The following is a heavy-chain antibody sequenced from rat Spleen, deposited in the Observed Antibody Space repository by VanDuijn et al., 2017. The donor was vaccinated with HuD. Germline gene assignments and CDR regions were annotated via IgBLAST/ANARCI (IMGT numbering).Heavy chain of an antibody. Sequence: EVQLVESGGGLVQPGRSLKLSCAASGFTFSNYDMAWVRQAPTKGLEWVASISTSGGSTYYRVSVKGRFTVSRDNAKSNLYLQMDSLRSEDTATYYCARHKQLVFWYFDFWGPGTMVTVSS. V-gene: IGHV5-25*01. D-gene: IGHD1-10*01. CDR1: GFTFSNYD. J-gene: IGHJ1*01. CDR2: ISTSGGST. CDR3: ARHKQLVFWYFDF.